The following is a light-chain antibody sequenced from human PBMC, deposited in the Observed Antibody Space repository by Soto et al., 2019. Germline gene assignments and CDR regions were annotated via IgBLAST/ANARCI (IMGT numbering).Light chain of an antibody. CDR2: DVS. CDR1: SSDVGVYNY. Sequence: QSVLTQPRSVSGSPGQSVTISCTGTSSDVGVYNYVSWYQRYPGKAPKIMIYDVSKRPSGVPDRFSGSKSDNTASLTISGLQAEDADDYYCCSYAGSYTFVFGIGTKVTVL. J-gene: IGLJ1*01. CDR3: CSYAGSYTFV. V-gene: IGLV2-11*01.